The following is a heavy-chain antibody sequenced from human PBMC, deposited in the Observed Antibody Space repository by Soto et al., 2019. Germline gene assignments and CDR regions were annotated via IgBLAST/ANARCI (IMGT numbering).Heavy chain of an antibody. D-gene: IGHD3-10*01. CDR3: ARDTGLGGSGSYDDY. CDR2: IIPILGIA. CDR1: GGTFSSYT. J-gene: IGHJ4*02. Sequence: QVQLVQSGAEVKKPGSSVKVSCKASGGTFSSYTISWVRQAPGQGLEWMGRIIPILGIANYAQKFQGRVTVTADKSTSTDYLELSSLRSEDTAVYYCARDTGLGGSGSYDDYWGQGTLVTLSS. V-gene: IGHV1-69*08.